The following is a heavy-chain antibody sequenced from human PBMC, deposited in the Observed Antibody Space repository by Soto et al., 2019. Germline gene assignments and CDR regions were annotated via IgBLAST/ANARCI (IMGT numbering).Heavy chain of an antibody. CDR3: ARGRGYSSSWSIYYFDF. J-gene: IGHJ4*02. V-gene: IGHV3-33*01. CDR1: GFTFSIYG. Sequence: GGSLRLSCAASGFTFSIYGMHWVRQAPGKGLEWVAVIRYDGSNKYYADSVKGRFTISRDNSKNTLYLQMNSLRAEDTAVYYCARGRGYSSSWSIYYFDFWGQGTQVTVSS. CDR2: IRYDGSNK. D-gene: IGHD6-13*01.